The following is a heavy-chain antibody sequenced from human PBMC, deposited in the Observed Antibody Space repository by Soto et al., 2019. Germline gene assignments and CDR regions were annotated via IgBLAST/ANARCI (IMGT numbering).Heavy chain of an antibody. D-gene: IGHD3-10*01. CDR1: GFTFSNAW. CDR2: IKSKTDGGTT. J-gene: IGHJ4*02. CDR3: TAGAHQGEGDAFDY. V-gene: IGHV3-15*01. Sequence: GGSLRLSCAASGFTFSNAWMSWVRQAPGKGLEWVGRIKSKTDGGTTDYAAPVKGRFTISRDDSKNTLYLQMNSLKTEDTAVYYCTAGAHQGEGDAFDYWGQGTLVTVSS.